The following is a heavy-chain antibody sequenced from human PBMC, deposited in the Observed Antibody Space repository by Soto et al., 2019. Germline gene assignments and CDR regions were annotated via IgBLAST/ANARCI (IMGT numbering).Heavy chain of an antibody. CDR2: IVVGSGNT. Sequence: SVKVSCKASGFTFTSSAVQWVRQARGQRLEWIGWIVVGSGNTNYAQKFQERVTITRDMSTSTAYMELSSLRSEDTAVYYCAADIPQYDFWNGFSPDWGQGTTVTVSS. D-gene: IGHD3-3*01. CDR3: AADIPQYDFWNGFSPD. CDR1: GFTFTSSA. J-gene: IGHJ6*02. V-gene: IGHV1-58*01.